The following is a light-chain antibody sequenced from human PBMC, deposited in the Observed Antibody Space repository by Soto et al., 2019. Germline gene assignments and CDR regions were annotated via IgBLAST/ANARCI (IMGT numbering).Light chain of an antibody. V-gene: IGLV2-8*01. Sequence: QSALTQPPSACGAPGHTVTISCTGTSSHDGDNYVSWYQQHLGKAPKLIIYEVSQPPSGVPDRFSGSKSGNTASLTVSGLQTEDEADYCCSAYAGSNNLGFGSGTKGTV. CDR3: SAYAGSNNLG. CDR2: EVS. CDR1: SSHDGDNY. J-gene: IGLJ1*01.